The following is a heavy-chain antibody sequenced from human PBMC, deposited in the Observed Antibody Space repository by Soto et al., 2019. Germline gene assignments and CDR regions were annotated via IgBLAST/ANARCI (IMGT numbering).Heavy chain of an antibody. CDR2: ISHDGSSE. D-gene: IGHD3-22*01. V-gene: IGHV3-30-3*01. CDR3: ARMSSAHYGMDV. CDR1: GFTFSSFA. Sequence: QVQLVESGGGVVQPGRSLRLSCAASGFTFSSFAMNWVRQAPGKGREWVAVISHDGSSEYYADSVKGRFTISRDNSKSSLFLQMKSLRAEDTAVYYCARMSSAHYGMDVWGQGTTVTVSS. J-gene: IGHJ6*02.